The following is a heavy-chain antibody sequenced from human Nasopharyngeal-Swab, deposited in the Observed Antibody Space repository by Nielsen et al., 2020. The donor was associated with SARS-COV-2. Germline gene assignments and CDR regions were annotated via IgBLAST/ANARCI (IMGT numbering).Heavy chain of an antibody. J-gene: IGHJ4*02. V-gene: IGHV4-39*02. CDR1: GGSISSSSYY. D-gene: IGHD5-12*01. Sequence: SETLSLTCTVSGGSISSSSYYWGWIRQPPGKGLEWIGNIYYSGSTYYNPSLKSRVTISVDTSKNHFSLKVSSVTAADTAVYYCARGGYSGYFDYWGQGTLVTVSS. CDR3: ARGGYSGYFDY. CDR2: IYYSGST.